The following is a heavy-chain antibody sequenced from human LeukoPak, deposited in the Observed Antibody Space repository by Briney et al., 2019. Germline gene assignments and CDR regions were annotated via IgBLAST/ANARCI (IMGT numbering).Heavy chain of an antibody. CDR1: GFIFSSFA. CDR3: AKPGITMIRGAYFDY. J-gene: IGHJ4*02. D-gene: IGHD3-10*01. CDR2: ISYDGSNN. Sequence: QPGRSLRLSCAAPGFIFSSFAMHRVRQAPGKGLEWVAVISYDGSNNYYADSVKGRFTISRDNSKNTLYLQMNSLRAEDTAVYYCAKPGITMIRGAYFDYWGQGTLVTVSS. V-gene: IGHV3-30*18.